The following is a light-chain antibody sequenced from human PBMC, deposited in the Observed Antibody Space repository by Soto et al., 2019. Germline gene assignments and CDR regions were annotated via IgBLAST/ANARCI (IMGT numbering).Light chain of an antibody. CDR1: SSDVGDYNL. J-gene: IGLJ2*01. CDR3: SSYAGSKGV. CDR2: EVT. Sequence: QSALTQPPSASGSPGQSVTIPCTGSSSDVGDYNLVSWYQQHPGKAPKLIIYEVTKRPSGVPDRFSGSKSGNTASLTVSGLQAEDEADYYCSSYAGSKGVFGGGTKLTVL. V-gene: IGLV2-8*01.